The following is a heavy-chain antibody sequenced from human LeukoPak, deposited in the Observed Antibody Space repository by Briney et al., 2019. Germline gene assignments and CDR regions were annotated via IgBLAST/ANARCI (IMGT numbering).Heavy chain of an antibody. CDR2: ICDSGRTI. Sequence: GGSLRLSCAASGLTFSDYYMSWIRQVPGKGLQWVSYICDSGRTIYYADSVKGRFTISRDNAKNSVYLQMNNLRAEDTAVYYCARDRLGDYDHSGYYDKWGQGTLVTVSS. CDR1: GLTFSDYY. CDR3: ARDRLGDYDHSGYYDK. V-gene: IGHV3-11*01. D-gene: IGHD3-22*01. J-gene: IGHJ4*02.